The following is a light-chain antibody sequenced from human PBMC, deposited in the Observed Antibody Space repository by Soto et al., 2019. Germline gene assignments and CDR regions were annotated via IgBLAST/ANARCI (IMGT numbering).Light chain of an antibody. V-gene: IGKV3-20*01. CDR2: GAS. CDR1: QSVSSNY. J-gene: IGKJ1*01. CDR3: QQYGSSPTWT. Sequence: ESVLTQSAGTLSWSPGERATLSCRASQSVSSNYLAWYQQKPGQAPRLLLYGASTRATGIPDRFSGSGSGTDFTLTISRLEPQDSAVYYCQQYGSSPTWTFGQGTKVDIK.